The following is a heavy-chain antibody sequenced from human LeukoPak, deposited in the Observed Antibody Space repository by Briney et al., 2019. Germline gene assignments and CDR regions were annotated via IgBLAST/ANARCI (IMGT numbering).Heavy chain of an antibody. CDR1: GGSMSSGGYS. CDR3: ARSPDSSGYYHLDAFDI. J-gene: IGHJ3*02. V-gene: IGHV4-30-2*03. D-gene: IGHD3-22*01. CDR2: IYYSGST. Sequence: PSETLSLTCAVSGGSMSSGGYSWSWIRQPPGKGLEWIGYIYYSGSTYYNPSLKSRVTISVDTSKNQFSLKLSSVTAADTAVYYCARSPDSSGYYHLDAFDIWGQGTMVTVSS.